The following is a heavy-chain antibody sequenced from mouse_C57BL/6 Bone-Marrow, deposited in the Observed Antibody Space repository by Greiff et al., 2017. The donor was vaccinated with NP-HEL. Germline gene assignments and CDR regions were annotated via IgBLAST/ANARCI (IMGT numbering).Heavy chain of an antibody. CDR1: GYTFTDYN. D-gene: IGHD2-12*01. CDR2: INPNNGGT. J-gene: IGHJ4*01. V-gene: IGHV1-18*01. Sequence: VQLQQSGPELVKPGASVKIPCKASGYTFTDYNMDWVKQSHGKSLEWIGDINPNNGGTIYNQKFKGKAPLTVDKSSSTAYMELRSLTSEDTAVYYCASVRIGIRRNYAMDYWGQGTSVTVSA. CDR3: ASVRIGIRRNYAMDY.